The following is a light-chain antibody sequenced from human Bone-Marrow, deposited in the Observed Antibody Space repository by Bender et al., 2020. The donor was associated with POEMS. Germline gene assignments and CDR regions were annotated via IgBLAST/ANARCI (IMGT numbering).Light chain of an antibody. CDR2: DDS. CDR3: QAWDSSTAI. J-gene: IGLJ1*01. CDR1: RLGDKY. Sequence: SYDLTQPPSVSVSPGQTASITCSGDRLGDKYACWYQQKSGQSPVLVVYDDSDRPSGIPERFSGSNSGNTATLTISGTQPMDEADYYCQAWDSSTAIFGSGTTVTVL. V-gene: IGLV3-1*01.